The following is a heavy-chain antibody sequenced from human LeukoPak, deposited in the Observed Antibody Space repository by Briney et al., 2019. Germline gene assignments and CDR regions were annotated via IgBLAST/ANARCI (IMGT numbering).Heavy chain of an antibody. Sequence: GASVKVSCKASGGTFISYAISWVRQAPGQGLEWMGWINPKSGGTNYAQKFQGRVTMTRDTSISTAYMELSRLRSDDTAVYYCARDPRDTAMVTFHYYFYMDVWGKGTTVTVSS. CDR3: ARDPRDTAMVTFHYYFYMDV. CDR1: GGTFISYA. D-gene: IGHD5-18*01. J-gene: IGHJ6*03. V-gene: IGHV1-2*02. CDR2: INPKSGGT.